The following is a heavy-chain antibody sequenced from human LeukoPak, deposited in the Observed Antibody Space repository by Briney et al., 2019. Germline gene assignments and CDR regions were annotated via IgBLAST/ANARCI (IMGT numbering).Heavy chain of an antibody. J-gene: IGHJ4*02. CDR2: ISSSSGTI. Sequence: TGGSLRLSCAASGFTFDSYSMNWVRRAPGKGLEWVSYISSSSGTIYYADSVKGRFTISRDSAKNSLYLQVNSLRDEGTAVYYCARDSHSMVRGVTTFDYWGQGTLVTVSS. CDR1: GFTFDSYS. V-gene: IGHV3-48*02. D-gene: IGHD3-10*01. CDR3: ARDSHSMVRGVTTFDY.